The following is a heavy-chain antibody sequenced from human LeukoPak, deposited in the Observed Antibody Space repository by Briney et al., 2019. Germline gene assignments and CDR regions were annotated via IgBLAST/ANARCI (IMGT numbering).Heavy chain of an antibody. CDR2: INPSGDIT. CDR1: GYTFTTYY. J-gene: IGHJ4*02. CDR3: AKDGGTFTLDY. V-gene: IGHV1-46*01. D-gene: IGHD2-15*01. Sequence: ASVKVSCKASGYTFTTYYMHWVRQAPGQGLEWMGLINPSGDITSYAQKFQGRVTMTSDTSTSTVYMELSSLRSDGNAVSYFAKDGGTFTLDYWGQGTLVTVSS.